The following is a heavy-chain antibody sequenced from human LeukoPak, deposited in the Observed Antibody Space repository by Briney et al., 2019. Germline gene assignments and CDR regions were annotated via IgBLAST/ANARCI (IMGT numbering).Heavy chain of an antibody. CDR1: GFTFDDYA. V-gene: IGHV3-9*01. CDR3: AKGSSWFGELSSFTYYFDY. D-gene: IGHD3-10*01. J-gene: IGHJ4*02. CDR2: ISWNSGSI. Sequence: GGSLRLSCAASGFTFDDYAMHWVRHAPGKGLEWVSGISWNSGSIGYADSVKGRFTISRDNAKNSLYLQMNSLRAEDTALYYCAKGSSWFGELSSFTYYFDYWGQGTLVTVSS.